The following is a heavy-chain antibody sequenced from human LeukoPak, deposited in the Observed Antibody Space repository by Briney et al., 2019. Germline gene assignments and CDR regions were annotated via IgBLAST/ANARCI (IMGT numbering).Heavy chain of an antibody. V-gene: IGHV3-9*01. CDR1: GLSLDTYA. CDR3: TKGVAPGGADV. CDR2: LSLDTDRI. Sequence: GGSLRLSCAVSGLSLDTYAIHWVRQPPGKGLEWVSGLSLDTDRIGYGDSVKGRFTVSRDHTKNSVYLQMNSLTPEDSALYFCTKGVAPGGADVWGQGTTVTVSS. J-gene: IGHJ6*02. D-gene: IGHD1-26*01.